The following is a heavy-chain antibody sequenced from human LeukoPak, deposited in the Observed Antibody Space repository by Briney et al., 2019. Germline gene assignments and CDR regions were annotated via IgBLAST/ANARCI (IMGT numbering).Heavy chain of an antibody. CDR3: ARDPYYDLWSGPPMDV. CDR2: ISYDGSNK. D-gene: IGHD3-3*01. J-gene: IGHJ6*03. Sequence: GGSLRLSCATSGFSVSSPYMSWVRQAPGKGLEWVAVISYDGSNKYYADSVKGRFTISRDNSKNTLYLQMNSLRAEDTAVYYCARDPYYDLWSGPPMDVWGKGTTVTVSS. V-gene: IGHV3-30-3*01. CDR1: GFSVSSPY.